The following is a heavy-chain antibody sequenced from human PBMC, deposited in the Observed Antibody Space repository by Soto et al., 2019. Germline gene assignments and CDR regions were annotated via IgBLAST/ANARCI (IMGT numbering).Heavy chain of an antibody. CDR1: GYTFTSYY. Sequence: GASVKVSCKASGYTFTSYYMHWVRQAPGQGLEWMGIINPSGGSTSYAQKFQGRVTMTRDTSTSTVYMELSSLRSEDTAVYYCARGRPPERYCSGGSCYAFGYWGQGTLVTVSS. D-gene: IGHD2-15*01. CDR2: INPSGGST. J-gene: IGHJ4*02. V-gene: IGHV1-46*01. CDR3: ARGRPPERYCSGGSCYAFGY.